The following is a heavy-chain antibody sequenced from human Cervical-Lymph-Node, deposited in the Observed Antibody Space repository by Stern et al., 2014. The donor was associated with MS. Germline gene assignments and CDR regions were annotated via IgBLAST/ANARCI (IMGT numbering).Heavy chain of an antibody. CDR1: GYTLSEIS. CDR2: FDPEHGET. Sequence: VQLEESGAEVKKPGASVKVSCKVSGYTLSEISMHWVRQAPGKGLEWMGGFDPEHGETRYAQKFQGRVTMAEDRSTDTAYMSSLRSEDTAVYYCATHRGRVTYYYGMDVWGQGTTVTVSS. CDR3: ATHRGRVTYYYGMDV. J-gene: IGHJ6*02. V-gene: IGHV1-24*01. D-gene: IGHD2-21*02.